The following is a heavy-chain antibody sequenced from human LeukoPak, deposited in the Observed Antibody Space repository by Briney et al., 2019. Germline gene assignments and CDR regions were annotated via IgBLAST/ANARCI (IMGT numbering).Heavy chain of an antibody. V-gene: IGHV5-51*01. J-gene: IGHJ4*02. Sequence: GESLKISCKGSGYSFTSYWIGWVRQMPGKGLEWMGIIYPGDSDTRYSPSLQGQVTISADKSISTAYLQWSSLKASDTAMYYCARGFIAAGPDVDYWGQGTLVTVSS. CDR3: ARGFIAAGPDVDY. D-gene: IGHD5-12*01. CDR2: IYPGDSDT. CDR1: GYSFTSYW.